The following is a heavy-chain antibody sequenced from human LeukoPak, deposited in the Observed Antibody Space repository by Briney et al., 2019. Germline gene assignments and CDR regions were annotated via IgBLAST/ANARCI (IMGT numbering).Heavy chain of an antibody. Sequence: ASVKVSCKASGYTFTGYYLHWVRQAPGQGLEWVGWINPNSGGTNYAQKFQGRVTMTRDTSISTAYMELTRLTSDDTAVYYCARRQPLWSIDYWGQGTLVTVSS. CDR3: ARRQPLWSIDY. D-gene: IGHD2-2*01. V-gene: IGHV1-2*02. CDR2: INPNSGGT. J-gene: IGHJ4*02. CDR1: GYTFTGYY.